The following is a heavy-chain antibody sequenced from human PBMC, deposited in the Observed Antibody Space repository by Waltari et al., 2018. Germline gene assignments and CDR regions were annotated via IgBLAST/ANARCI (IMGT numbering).Heavy chain of an antibody. Sequence: QVQLQQWGAGLLKPSETLSLTCAVYGGSFSGYYWSWIRQPPGKGLEWIGEINHSGSTNYNPSLKSRVTISVDTSKNQFSLKLSSVTAADTAVYYCARAAPRDCSSTSCYCYYGMDVWGQGTTVTVSS. CDR1: GGSFSGYY. CDR2: INHSGST. V-gene: IGHV4-34*01. J-gene: IGHJ6*02. CDR3: ARAAPRDCSSTSCYCYYGMDV. D-gene: IGHD2-2*01.